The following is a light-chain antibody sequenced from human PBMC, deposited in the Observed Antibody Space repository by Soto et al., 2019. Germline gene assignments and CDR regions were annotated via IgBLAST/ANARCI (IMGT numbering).Light chain of an antibody. CDR2: AAS. Sequence: DIQMTQSPSSLSASVGDRVTITCRASQRISNYLNWYQQKPGKAPKLLMYAASSLQSGVPSRFSGSGSGTDFTLTISSLQPEDFATYYCQQRYSTPRTFGQGTKVELK. CDR3: QQRYSTPRT. V-gene: IGKV1-39*01. CDR1: QRISNY. J-gene: IGKJ1*01.